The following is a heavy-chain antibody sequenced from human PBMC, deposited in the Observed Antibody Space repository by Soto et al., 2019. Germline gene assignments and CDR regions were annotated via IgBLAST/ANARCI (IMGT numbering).Heavy chain of an antibody. J-gene: IGHJ3*02. CDR3: ARNYRRRIAAAGVTHDAFDI. CDR1: GFTFSSYA. Sequence: EVQLLESGGGLVQPGGSLRLSCAASGFTFSSYAMSWVRQAPGKGLEWVSAISGSGGSTYYADSVKGRFTISRDNSKNTLYLQMNSLRAEDTAVYYCARNYRRRIAAAGVTHDAFDIWGQGTMVTVSS. CDR2: ISGSGGST. V-gene: IGHV3-23*01. D-gene: IGHD6-13*01.